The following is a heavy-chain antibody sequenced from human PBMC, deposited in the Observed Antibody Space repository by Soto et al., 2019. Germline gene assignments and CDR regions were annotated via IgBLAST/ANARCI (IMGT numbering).Heavy chain of an antibody. D-gene: IGHD7-27*01. CDR2: INHSGAT. Sequence: SETLSLTCAVYGGSFSGYYWSWIRQPPGKGLEWIGEINHSGATDYSPSLASRVTLSVDTSKNQFSLKLTSLTAADTAIYFCARANWCFDYWGQGTLVTVSS. J-gene: IGHJ4*02. V-gene: IGHV4-34*01. CDR1: GGSFSGYY. CDR3: ARANWCFDY.